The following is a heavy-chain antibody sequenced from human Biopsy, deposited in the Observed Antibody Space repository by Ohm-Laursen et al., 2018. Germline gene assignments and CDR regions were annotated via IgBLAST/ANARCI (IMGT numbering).Heavy chain of an antibody. CDR3: ARGRRTSGWSYFAN. J-gene: IGHJ4*02. V-gene: IGHV4-61*01. CDR1: GDSLSSGPDN. D-gene: IGHD6-19*01. CDR2: IYSGGNT. Sequence: GTLSLTCTVSGDSLSSGPDNWSWIRQPPGQGLEYIGYIYSGGNTNYNPSLQNRVTMSVDTSKNQFSLKLSSVIAADTAVHYCARGRRTSGWSYFANWGQGTLVIVSS.